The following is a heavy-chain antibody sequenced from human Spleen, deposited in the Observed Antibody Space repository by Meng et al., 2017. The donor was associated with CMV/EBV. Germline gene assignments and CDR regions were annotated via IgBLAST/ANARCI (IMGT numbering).Heavy chain of an antibody. CDR2: ISTSSSYL. J-gene: IGHJ4*02. CDR3: ARDSPPGLFDY. Sequence: GGSLRLSCAASGLTLSVYSMDWVRQAPGKGLEWVSSISTSSSYLNYADSGKGRFTISRDNAKNSLYLQMNGLRAEDTAVYYCARDSPPGLFDYWGQGALVTVSS. D-gene: IGHD1-14*01. V-gene: IGHV3-21*01. CDR1: GLTLSVYS.